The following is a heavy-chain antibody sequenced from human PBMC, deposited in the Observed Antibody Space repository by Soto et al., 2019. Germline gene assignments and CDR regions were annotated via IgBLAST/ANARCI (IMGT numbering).Heavy chain of an antibody. CDR3: ATTDPNVVAGLQMAFDI. D-gene: IGHD2-15*01. V-gene: IGHV5-51*01. J-gene: IGHJ3*02. Sequence: PGESLKISCKGSGYSFTSYWIGWVRQMPGKGLEWMGIIYFGDSDTRYSPSFQGQVTISADKSINTAYLQWSSLKASDTAIYYFATTDPNVVAGLQMAFDIWGQGTMVTVSS. CDR2: IYFGDSDT. CDR1: GYSFTSYW.